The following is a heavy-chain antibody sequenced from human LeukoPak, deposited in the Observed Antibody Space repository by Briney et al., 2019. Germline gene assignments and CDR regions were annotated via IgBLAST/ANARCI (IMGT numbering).Heavy chain of an antibody. CDR1: GFTFSSYG. V-gene: IGHV3-30*02. Sequence: GGSLRLSCAASGFTFSSYGMHWVRQAPGKGLEWVAFIRYDGSNKYYADSVKGRFTISRDNSKNTLYLQMNSLRAEDTAVYYCAKDNPHYYYGMDVWGQGTTVTVSS. D-gene: IGHD1-14*01. J-gene: IGHJ6*02. CDR2: IRYDGSNK. CDR3: AKDNPHYYYGMDV.